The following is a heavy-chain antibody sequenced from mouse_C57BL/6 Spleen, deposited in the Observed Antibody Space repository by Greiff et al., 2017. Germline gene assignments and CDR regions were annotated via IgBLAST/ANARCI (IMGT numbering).Heavy chain of an antibody. CDR2: IWRGGST. CDR1: GFSLTSYG. J-gene: IGHJ4*01. Sequence: QVQLKESGPGLVQPSQSLSITCTVSGFSLTSYGVHWVRQSPGKGLEWLGVIWRGGSTAYNAAFISRLSISKEDSDSKVFFKMNRLQTDDTAIYYCARGDYYGSSTYYYAMDYWGQGTSVTVSS. V-gene: IGHV2-2*01. CDR3: ARGDYYGSSTYYYAMDY. D-gene: IGHD1-1*01.